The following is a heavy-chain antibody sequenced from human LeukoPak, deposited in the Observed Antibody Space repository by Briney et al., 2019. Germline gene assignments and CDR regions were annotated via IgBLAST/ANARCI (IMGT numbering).Heavy chain of an antibody. CDR3: ARDHEYYYDSSGYYQPDY. CDR1: GYTFTTYA. V-gene: IGHV1-2*02. D-gene: IGHD3-22*01. J-gene: IGHJ4*02. CDR2: INPNSGGT. Sequence: GASVKVSCKASGYTFTTYAMNWVRQAPGQGLEWMGWINPNSGGTNYAQKFQGRVTMTRDTSISTAYMELSRLRSDDTAVYYCARDHEYYYDSSGYYQPDYWGQGTLVTVSS.